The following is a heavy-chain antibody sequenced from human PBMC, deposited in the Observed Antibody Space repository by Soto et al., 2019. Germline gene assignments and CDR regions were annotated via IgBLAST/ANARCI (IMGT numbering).Heavy chain of an antibody. CDR2: INHSGST. D-gene: IGHD3-3*01. CDR1: GGSFSGYY. Sequence: SETLSLTCAVYGGSFSGYYWSWIRQPPGKGLEWIGEINHSGSTNYNPSLKSRVTISVDTSKNQFSLKLSSVTAADTAVYYCARGREGIGTSPFVLRSAPRPRRRYRFDPWGQGTLVTVSS. V-gene: IGHV4-34*01. J-gene: IGHJ5*02. CDR3: ARGREGIGTSPFVLRSAPRPRRRYRFDP.